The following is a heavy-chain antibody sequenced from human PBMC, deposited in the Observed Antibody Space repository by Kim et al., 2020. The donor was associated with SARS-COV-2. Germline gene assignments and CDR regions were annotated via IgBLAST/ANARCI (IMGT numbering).Heavy chain of an antibody. Sequence: SETLSLTCTVSGGSISSYYWSWIRQPPGKGLEWIGYIYYSGSTNYNPSLKSRVTISVDTSKNQFSLKLSSVTAADTAVYYCARDPAYGGNSHFDYWGQGTLVTVSS. V-gene: IGHV4-59*13. CDR3: ARDPAYGGNSHFDY. D-gene: IGHD4-17*01. CDR2: IYYSGST. J-gene: IGHJ4*02. CDR1: GGSISSYY.